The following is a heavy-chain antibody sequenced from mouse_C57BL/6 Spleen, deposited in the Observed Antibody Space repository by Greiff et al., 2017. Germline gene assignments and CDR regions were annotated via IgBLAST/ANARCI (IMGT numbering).Heavy chain of an antibody. Sequence: EVKVVESEGGLVQPGSSMKLSCTASGFTFSDYYMAWVRQVPEKGLEWVANINYDGSSTYYLDSLKSRFIISRDNAKNILYLQMSSLKSEDTATYYCARASTVVRYFDVWGTGTTVTVSS. CDR3: ARASTVVRYFDV. CDR2: INYDGSST. J-gene: IGHJ1*03. D-gene: IGHD1-1*01. CDR1: GFTFSDYY. V-gene: IGHV5-16*01.